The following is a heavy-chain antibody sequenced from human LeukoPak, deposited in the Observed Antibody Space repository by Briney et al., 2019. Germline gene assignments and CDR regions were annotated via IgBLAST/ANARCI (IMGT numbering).Heavy chain of an antibody. Sequence: PGGSLRLSCAASGFTFSSHAMHWVRQAPGKGLEWVAVISYDGSNKYYADSVKGRFIISRDNSKNTLYLQMSSLRAEDTAVYYCAKQGRTKGGAFDIWGQGTMVTVSS. V-gene: IGHV3-30-3*02. CDR2: ISYDGSNK. CDR3: AKQGRTKGGAFDI. J-gene: IGHJ3*02. CDR1: GFTFSSHA. D-gene: IGHD1/OR15-1a*01.